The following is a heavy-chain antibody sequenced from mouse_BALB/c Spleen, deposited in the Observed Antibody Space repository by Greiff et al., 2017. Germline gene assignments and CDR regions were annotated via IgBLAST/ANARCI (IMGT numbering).Heavy chain of an antibody. J-gene: IGHJ3*01. Sequence: EVQLQQSGAELVKPGASVKLSCTASGFNIKDTYMHWVKQRPEQGLEWIGRIDPANGNTIYDPKFQGKASITADTSSNTAYLQLSSLTSEDTAVYYCAGLPDLFAYWGQGTLVTVSA. D-gene: IGHD5-5*01. CDR2: IDPANGNT. CDR1: GFNIKDTY. V-gene: IGHV14-3*02. CDR3: AGLPDLFAY.